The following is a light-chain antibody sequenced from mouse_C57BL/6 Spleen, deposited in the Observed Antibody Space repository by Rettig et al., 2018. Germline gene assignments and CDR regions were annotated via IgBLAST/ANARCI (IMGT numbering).Light chain of an antibody. CDR3: QQWSSNPFT. CDR2: LTS. J-gene: IGKJ4*01. Sequence: QSPALMSASPGEKVTMTCSASSSVSYMYWYQQKPRSSPKPWIYLTSNLASGVPARFSGSGSGTSYSLTISSMEAEDAATYYCQQWSSNPFTFGSGTKLEIK. CDR1: SSVSY. V-gene: IGKV4-68*01.